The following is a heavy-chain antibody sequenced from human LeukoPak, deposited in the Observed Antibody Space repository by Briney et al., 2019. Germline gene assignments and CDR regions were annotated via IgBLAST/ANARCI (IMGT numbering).Heavy chain of an antibody. D-gene: IGHD3-3*01. CDR3: ARDYDFWSGYYRYNWFDP. V-gene: IGHV1-69*05. CDR1: GGTFSSYA. Sequence: ASVTVSCKASGGTFSSYAISWVRQAPGQGLEWMGGIIPIFGTANYAQKFQGRVTITTDESTSTAYMELSSLRSEDTAVYYCARDYDFWSGYYRYNWFDPWGQGTLVTVSS. J-gene: IGHJ5*02. CDR2: IIPIFGTA.